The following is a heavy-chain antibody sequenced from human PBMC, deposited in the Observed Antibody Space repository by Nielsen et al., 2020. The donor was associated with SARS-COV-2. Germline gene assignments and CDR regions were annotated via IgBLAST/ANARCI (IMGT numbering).Heavy chain of an antibody. CDR2: INHSGST. CDR1: GGSFSGYY. J-gene: IGHJ4*02. CDR3: ARIALSSWQWLDIDY. V-gene: IGHV4-34*01. Sequence: SETLSLTCAVYGGSFSGYYWSWIRQPPGKGLEWIGEINHSGSTNYNPSLKSRVTISVDTSKNQFSLKLSSVTAADTAVYYCARIALSSWQWLDIDYWGQGTLVTVSS. D-gene: IGHD6-19*01.